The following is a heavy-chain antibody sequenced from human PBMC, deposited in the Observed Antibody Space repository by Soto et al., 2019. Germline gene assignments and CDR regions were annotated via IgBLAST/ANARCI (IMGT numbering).Heavy chain of an antibody. CDR1: GFTFSSYG. Sequence: GGSLRLSCAASGFTFSSYGMHWVRQAPGKGLEWVAVISYDGSNKYYADSVKGRFTISRDNSKNTLYLQMNSLRAEDTAVYYCAKDDGYGGMDVWGQGTTVTVSS. D-gene: IGHD6-13*01. J-gene: IGHJ6*02. CDR2: ISYDGSNK. CDR3: AKDDGYGGMDV. V-gene: IGHV3-30*18.